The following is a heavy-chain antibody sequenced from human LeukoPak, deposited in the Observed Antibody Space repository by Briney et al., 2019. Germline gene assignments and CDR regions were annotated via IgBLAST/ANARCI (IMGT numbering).Heavy chain of an antibody. CDR2: IIPIFGTA. D-gene: IGHD4-11*01. J-gene: IGHJ6*03. CDR1: GGTFSSYA. Sequence: ASVKVSCKASGGTFSSYAISWVRQAPGQGLEWMGGIIPIFGTANYAQKFQGRVTITTDESTSTAYMELSSLRSEDTAVYYCARGVRNYVNYYYMDVRGKGTTVTVSS. CDR3: ARGVRNYVNYYYMDV. V-gene: IGHV1-69*05.